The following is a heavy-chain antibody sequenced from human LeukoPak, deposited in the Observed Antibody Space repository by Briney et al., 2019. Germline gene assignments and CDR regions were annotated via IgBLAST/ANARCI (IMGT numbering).Heavy chain of an antibody. V-gene: IGHV3-74*01. CDR2: INTDGSST. D-gene: IGHD3-22*01. CDR3: TTFEAYYDSSGYPHYFDY. Sequence: GGSLRLSCAASGFTFSSYWMHWVRQVPGKGLVWVSRINTDGSSTRYADSVKGRFTISRDNAKNTLYLQMNSLKTEDTAVYYCTTFEAYYDSSGYPHYFDYWGQGTLVTVSS. CDR1: GFTFSSYW. J-gene: IGHJ4*02.